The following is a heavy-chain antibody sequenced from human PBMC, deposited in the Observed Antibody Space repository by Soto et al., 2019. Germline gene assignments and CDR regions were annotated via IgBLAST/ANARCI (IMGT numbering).Heavy chain of an antibody. D-gene: IGHD2-15*01. CDR1: GYTFINYA. CDR2: INPGNGNT. Sequence: QVPLVQSGAEVKKPGASVKVSCKASGYTFINYAMHWVRQAPGQRLEWMGWINPGNGNTKYSQKFQGRVTITRDTSASTAYMDLSSLRSEDTAVYYCAREQVVVATTPHWYFDLWGRGTLVAVSS. V-gene: IGHV1-3*01. J-gene: IGHJ2*01. CDR3: AREQVVVATTPHWYFDL.